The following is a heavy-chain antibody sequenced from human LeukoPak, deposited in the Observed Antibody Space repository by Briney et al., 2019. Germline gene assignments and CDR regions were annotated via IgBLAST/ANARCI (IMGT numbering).Heavy chain of an antibody. J-gene: IGHJ3*02. V-gene: IGHV3-21*01. CDR1: GFTFSSYN. CDR3: ARDVLIAADGVIRLDAFDI. Sequence: GWSLRLSCAASGFTFSSYNMNWVRQTPGKGLEWVSSISSSGSFIYYADSVKGRFTISRDNAKNSLYLQMNSLRAEDTAVYYCARDVLIAADGVIRLDAFDIWGQGTVVTVSS. CDR2: ISSSGSFI. D-gene: IGHD6-13*01.